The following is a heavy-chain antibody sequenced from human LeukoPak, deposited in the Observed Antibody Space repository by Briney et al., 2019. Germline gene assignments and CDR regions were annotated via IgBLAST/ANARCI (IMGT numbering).Heavy chain of an antibody. Sequence: SETLSLTCAVSGGSISSGGYSWSWIRQPPGKGLEWIGYIYHSGSTYYNPSLKSRVTISVDRSKNQFSLKLSSVTAADTAVYYCARDSGGATGFDYWGQGTLVTVSS. J-gene: IGHJ4*02. V-gene: IGHV4-30-2*01. CDR3: ARDSGGATGFDY. CDR1: GGSISSGGYS. D-gene: IGHD1-26*01. CDR2: IYHSGST.